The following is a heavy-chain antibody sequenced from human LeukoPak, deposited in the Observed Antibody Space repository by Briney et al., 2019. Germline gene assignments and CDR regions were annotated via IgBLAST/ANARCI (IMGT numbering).Heavy chain of an antibody. CDR2: INPNSAGT. CDR3: ATVPERRFLEWLPLVY. D-gene: IGHD3-3*01. V-gene: IGHV1-2*02. CDR1: GYTFTGYY. J-gene: IGHJ4*02. Sequence: SVKVSCKASGYTFTGYYVHWVRQAPGQGLEWMGWINPNSAGTNYAQKFQGRVTMTRDTSISTAYMELSRLRSDDTAVYYCATVPERRFLEWLPLVYWGQGTLVTVSS.